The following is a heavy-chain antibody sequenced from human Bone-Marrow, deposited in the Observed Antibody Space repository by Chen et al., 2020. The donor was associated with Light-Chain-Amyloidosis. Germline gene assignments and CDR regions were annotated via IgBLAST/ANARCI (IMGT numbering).Heavy chain of an antibody. V-gene: IGHV3-23*01. J-gene: IGHJ6*02. CDR3: AKRPPYPSIYGMDV. CDR1: GFTFSSYA. Sequence: EVQLLESGGGLVQPGGSLRLSCAASGFTFSSYAMSWVRQAPGKGLEWVSGISGSGCSTYYADSVKGRFTISRDKSKNTLCLQMNSLRAEDTAVYYCAKRPPYPSIYGMDVWGQGTTVTVSS. CDR2: ISGSGCST. D-gene: IGHD2-21*01.